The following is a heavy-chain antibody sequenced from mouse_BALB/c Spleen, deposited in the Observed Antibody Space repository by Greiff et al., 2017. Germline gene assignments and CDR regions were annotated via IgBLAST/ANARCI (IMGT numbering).Heavy chain of an antibody. Sequence: EVKVVESGGGLVKPGGSLKLSCAASGFTFSSYAMSWVRQTPEKRLEWVASISSGGSTYYPDSVKGRFSISRDNARNILYLQMSSLRSEDTAMYYCARGGGLLAWFAYWGQGTLVTVSA. D-gene: IGHD1-1*01. CDR3: ARGGGLLAWFAY. CDR1: GFTFSSYA. V-gene: IGHV5-6-5*01. J-gene: IGHJ3*01. CDR2: ISSGGST.